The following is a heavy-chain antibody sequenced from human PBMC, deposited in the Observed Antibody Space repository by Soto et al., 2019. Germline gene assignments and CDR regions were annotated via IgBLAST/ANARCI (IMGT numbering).Heavy chain of an antibody. CDR2: IYYSGST. CDR1: GGSISSGGYY. CDR3: ARGRRMTTLTTGTNFQH. Sequence: QVQLQESGPGLVKPSETLSLTCTVSGGSISSGGYYWSWIRQHPGKGLEWIGYIYYSGSTYYNPFLKSRVNITVDTSKNPFSLKLSSVTGAEPAVYYCARGRRMTTLTTGTNFQHWGQCTLVTVSS. J-gene: IGHJ1*01. D-gene: IGHD4-17*01. V-gene: IGHV4-31*03.